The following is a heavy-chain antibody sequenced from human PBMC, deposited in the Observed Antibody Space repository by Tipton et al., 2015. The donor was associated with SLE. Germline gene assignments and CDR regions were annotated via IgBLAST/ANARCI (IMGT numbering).Heavy chain of an antibody. J-gene: IGHJ2*01. CDR1: GGSISSFY. D-gene: IGHD6-13*01. Sequence: TLSLTCSVSGGSISSFYWSWIRQTPGKRLEWIGYIDHSGVTHYNPSLKSRVTISRDTSGNQFSLNLHSVTAADTAVYFCARAEFSSNWYMYWHFDLWGRGTLVTVSS. CDR3: ARAEFSSNWYMYWHFDL. V-gene: IGHV4-59*04. CDR2: IDHSGVT.